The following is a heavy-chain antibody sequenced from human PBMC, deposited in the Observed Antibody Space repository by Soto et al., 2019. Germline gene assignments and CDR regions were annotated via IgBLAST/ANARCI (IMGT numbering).Heavy chain of an antibody. CDR1: GGSFSNYY. D-gene: IGHD1-26*01. Sequence: QVQLQQWGAGLLKPSETLSLTCAVYGGSFSNYYWSWIRQPPGKGLEWIGEINHSGSTNDNPSLKRRVTIAIYTSKNQFSLKVTSVTAADTAVYYGARVSSGVGPDYWGQGILVTVSS. V-gene: IGHV4-34*01. CDR3: ARVSSGVGPDY. J-gene: IGHJ4*02. CDR2: INHSGST.